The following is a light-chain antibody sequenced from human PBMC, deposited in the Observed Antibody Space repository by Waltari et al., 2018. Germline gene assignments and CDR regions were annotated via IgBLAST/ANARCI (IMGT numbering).Light chain of an antibody. V-gene: IGLV1-47*01. CDR3: AAWDDKLGGRWE. CDR1: SSNIGSNV. J-gene: IGLJ2*01. Sequence: QSVLTQPPSASGTPGQRVTLSCSGSSSNIGSNVVNWYQQVPGTTPKLLIYRNDQRPSGVPDRFSGSKSGTSASLAISRLRSEDEADYYCAAWDDKLGGRWEFGGGTKLTVL. CDR2: RND.